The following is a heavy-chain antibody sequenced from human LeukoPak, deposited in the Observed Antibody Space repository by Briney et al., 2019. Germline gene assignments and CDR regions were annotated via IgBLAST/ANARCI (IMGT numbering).Heavy chain of an antibody. CDR3: TTDQGITMIRGVIVY. D-gene: IGHD3-10*01. CDR1: GLSFTNAW. CDR2: IKSKGDGETT. Sequence: GGSLRLSCAASGLSFTNAWMSWVRQAPGKGLEWVGRIKSKGDGETTDYAAPVKGRFTMSRDDSKATLYLQMNSLKAEDTAVYYCTTDQGITMIRGVIVYWGQGTLVIVSS. J-gene: IGHJ4*02. V-gene: IGHV3-15*01.